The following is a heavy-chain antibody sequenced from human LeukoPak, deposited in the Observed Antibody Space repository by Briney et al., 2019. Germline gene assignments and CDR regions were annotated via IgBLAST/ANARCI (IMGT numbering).Heavy chain of an antibody. D-gene: IGHD3-9*01. CDR2: ISSNGGST. CDR1: GFTFSSYA. J-gene: IGHJ4*02. CDR3: VKDLLILTGYYQGSLDY. V-gene: IGHV3-64D*06. Sequence: GGSLRLSCSASGFTFSSYAMHWVRQAPGKGLEYVSAISSNGGSTYYADSVKGRFTISRDNSKNTLYLQMSSLRAEDTAVYYCVKDLLILTGYYQGSLDYWGQGTLVTASS.